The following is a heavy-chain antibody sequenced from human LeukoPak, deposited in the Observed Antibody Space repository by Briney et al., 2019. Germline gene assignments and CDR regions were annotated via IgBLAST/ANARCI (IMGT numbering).Heavy chain of an antibody. CDR1: GYTFTGYY. CDR2: INPNSGGT. Sequence: ASVKVSCKASGYTFTGYYMHWVRQAPGQGLEWMGWINPNSGGTNYAQNFQGRVTMTRDTSISTAYMKLSRLRSDDTALYYCARIGISARGTNFHHWGQGTLVTVSS. J-gene: IGHJ1*01. CDR3: ARIGISARGTNFHH. D-gene: IGHD6-13*01. V-gene: IGHV1-2*02.